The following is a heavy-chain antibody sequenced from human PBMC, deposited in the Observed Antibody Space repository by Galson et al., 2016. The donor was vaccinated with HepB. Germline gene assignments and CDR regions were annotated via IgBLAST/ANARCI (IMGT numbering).Heavy chain of an antibody. D-gene: IGHD2-15*01. Sequence: SLRLSCAASGLTFSRCDMHWVRQATGKGLEWVSAIGTAGDTYYPGSVRGRFTISRENSKNSLSLQMNSLTAGDTAVYYCERGIFDCSGGTCHYYGMDVWGKGTTVTVSS. J-gene: IGHJ6*04. CDR1: GLTFSRCD. V-gene: IGHV3-13*01. CDR3: ERGIFDCSGGTCHYYGMDV. CDR2: IGTAGDT.